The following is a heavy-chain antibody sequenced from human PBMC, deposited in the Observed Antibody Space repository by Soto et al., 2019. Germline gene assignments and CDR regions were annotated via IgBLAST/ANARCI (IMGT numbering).Heavy chain of an antibody. CDR2: ISSGSRYI. CDR1: GFTFSAFS. V-gene: IGHV3-21*02. Sequence: EVKLVESGGGLVSPGGSLRLSCAASGFTFSAFSMNWIRQAPGKGLEWVSSISSGSRYIYYADSVKGRFTTSRDDAKNSLYLQMNGLRAEDTAVYYCAIDQPGDDGFWSGYLNPGYFYHWGQGTLVTVSS. CDR3: AIDQPGDDGFWSGYLNPGYFYH. D-gene: IGHD3-3*01. J-gene: IGHJ1*01.